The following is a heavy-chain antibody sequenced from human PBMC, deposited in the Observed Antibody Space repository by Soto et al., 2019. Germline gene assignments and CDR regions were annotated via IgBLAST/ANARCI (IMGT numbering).Heavy chain of an antibody. Sequence: GGSLRLSCAASGFTFSDYYMSWIRQAPGKGLEWVSYISSSGSTIYYADSVKGRFTISRDNAKNSLYLQMNSLRAEDTAVYYCARESPCSGGSCYYSPFDYWGQGTLVTVSS. J-gene: IGHJ4*02. CDR3: ARESPCSGGSCYYSPFDY. CDR2: ISSSGSTI. V-gene: IGHV3-11*01. CDR1: GFTFSDYY. D-gene: IGHD2-15*01.